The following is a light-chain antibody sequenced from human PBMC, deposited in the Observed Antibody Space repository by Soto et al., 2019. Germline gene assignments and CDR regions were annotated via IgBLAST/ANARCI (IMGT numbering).Light chain of an antibody. CDR2: DAS. CDR3: QQRSNWPWT. J-gene: IGKJ1*01. CDR1: QSVSSY. V-gene: IGKV3-11*01. Sequence: EIVLTQSPATLSLSPGERATLSCRASQSVSSYLAWYQQKPGQAPRLLIYDASNRATGIPARFSGSGSGTDFTLTISRIEPEDFAVYYCQQRSNWPWTFGKGTKVEIK.